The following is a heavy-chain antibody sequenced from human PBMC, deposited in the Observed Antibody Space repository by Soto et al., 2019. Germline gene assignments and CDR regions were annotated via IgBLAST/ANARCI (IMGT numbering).Heavy chain of an antibody. CDR3: VRDGTKTLRDWFAP. J-gene: IGHJ5*02. D-gene: IGHD1-1*01. V-gene: IGHV4-4*07. CDR1: GASISGFY. Sequence: SETLSLTCTVYGASISGFYWSWIRKSAGKGLEWIGRIHATGTTDYNPSLKSRVMMSVDTSKKQFSLKLRSVTAADTAVYYCVRDGTKTLRDWFAPWGQGISVTVS. CDR2: IHATGTT.